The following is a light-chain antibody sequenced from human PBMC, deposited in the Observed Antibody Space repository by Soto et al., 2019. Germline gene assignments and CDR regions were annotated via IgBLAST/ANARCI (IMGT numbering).Light chain of an antibody. V-gene: IGLV2-8*01. J-gene: IGLJ3*02. Sequence: QSALTQPPSASGSPGQSVTISCTGTSSDVGGYKYVSWYQQHPGKAPKLMIYEVNKRPSGVPDRFSGSKSGNTASLTVSGLQAEDEADYYCSSYTSSSTRVFGGGTKVTVL. CDR3: SSYTSSSTRV. CDR2: EVN. CDR1: SSDVGGYKY.